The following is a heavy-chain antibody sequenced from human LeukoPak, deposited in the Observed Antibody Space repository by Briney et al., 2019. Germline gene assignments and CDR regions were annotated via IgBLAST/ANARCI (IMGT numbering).Heavy chain of an antibody. CDR3: ARGPATGDFDY. J-gene: IGHJ4*02. V-gene: IGHV1-2*02. Sequence: GASVKVSCKASGYTFTGYYLHWMRQAPGQGLEWTGWINPNNSGTSFDQKFQGRVSMTRDTSINTAYMELSRLRADDTAVYYCARGPATGDFDYWGQGTLVTVSS. CDR2: INPNNSGT. CDR1: GYTFTGYY. D-gene: IGHD1-14*01.